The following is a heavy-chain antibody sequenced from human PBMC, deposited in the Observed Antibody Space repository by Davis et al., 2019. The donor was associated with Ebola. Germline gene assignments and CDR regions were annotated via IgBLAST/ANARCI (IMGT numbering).Heavy chain of an antibody. D-gene: IGHD2-2*01. CDR3: AKGGIVVVPAAMDYYYYGMDV. J-gene: IGHJ6*02. CDR1: GFTFSSYS. V-gene: IGHV3-21*01. CDR2: ISSSSSYI. Sequence: GESLKISCAASGFTFSSYSMNWVRQAPGKGLEWVSSISSSSSYIYYAESVKGRFTISRDNAKNSLYLQMNSLRAEDTAVYYCAKGGIVVVPAAMDYYYYGMDVWGQGTTVTVSS.